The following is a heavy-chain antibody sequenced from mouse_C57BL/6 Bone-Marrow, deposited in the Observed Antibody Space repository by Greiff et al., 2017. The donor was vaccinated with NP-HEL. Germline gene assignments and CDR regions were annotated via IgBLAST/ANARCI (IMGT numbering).Heavy chain of an antibody. D-gene: IGHD2-1*01. Sequence: EVKLQESGAELVRPGASVKLSCTASGFNIKDYYMHWVKQRPEQGLEWIGRIDPEDGDTEYAPKFQGKATMTADTSSNTAYLQLSSLTSEDTAVYYCTTYGNYVDWYFDVWGTGTTVTVSS. CDR1: GFNIKDYY. CDR3: TTYGNYVDWYFDV. J-gene: IGHJ1*03. V-gene: IGHV14-1*01. CDR2: IDPEDGDT.